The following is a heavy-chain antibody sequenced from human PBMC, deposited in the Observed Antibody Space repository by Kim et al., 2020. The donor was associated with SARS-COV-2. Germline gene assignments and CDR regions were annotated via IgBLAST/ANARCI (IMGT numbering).Heavy chain of an antibody. V-gene: IGHV1-69*01. J-gene: IGHJ4*02. D-gene: IGHD3-22*01. Sequence: KFQGRVTITADESTSTAYMELSSLRSEDTAVYYCARALVPNYYDSSGYRYWGQGTLVTVSS. CDR3: ARALVPNYYDSSGYRY.